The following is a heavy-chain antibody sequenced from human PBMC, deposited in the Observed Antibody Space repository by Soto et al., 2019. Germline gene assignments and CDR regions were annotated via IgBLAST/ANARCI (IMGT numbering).Heavy chain of an antibody. J-gene: IGHJ4*02. D-gene: IGHD6-19*01. CDR2: INSDGSST. Sequence: GGSLRLSCAASGFTFSSYWMHWVRQAPGKGLVWVSRINSDGSSTSYADSVKGRFTISRDNAKNTLYLQMNSLRAEDTAVYYCAIAVAGPTAIVYWGQRTLVTVSS. CDR3: AIAVAGPTAIVY. CDR1: GFTFSSYW. V-gene: IGHV3-74*01.